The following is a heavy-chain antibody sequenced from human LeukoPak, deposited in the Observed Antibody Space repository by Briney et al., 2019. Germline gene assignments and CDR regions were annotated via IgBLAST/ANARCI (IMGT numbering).Heavy chain of an antibody. CDR2: ISGSGGST. V-gene: IGHV3-23*01. CDR1: GFTFSSYA. D-gene: IGHD5-24*01. Sequence: GGSLRLSCAASGFTFSSYAMSWVRQAPGKGLGWVSAISGSGGSTYYADSVKGRFTISRDNSKNTLYLQMNSLRAEDTAVYYCAKDREMATIHYYFDYWGQGTLVTVSS. CDR3: AKDREMATIHYYFDY. J-gene: IGHJ4*02.